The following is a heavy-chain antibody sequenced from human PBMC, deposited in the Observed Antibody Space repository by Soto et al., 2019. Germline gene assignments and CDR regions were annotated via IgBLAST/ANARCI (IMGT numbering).Heavy chain of an antibody. CDR3: ATDSSGSTADYYYSYGMDV. CDR2: ISAYNDNT. D-gene: IGHD3-22*01. J-gene: IGHJ6*02. Sequence: QVQLVQSGAEVKKPGASVKVSCKTSGYTFTRFGIIWVRQAPGQGPEWMGWISAYNDNTKYAQKFQGRLTMTTDTSTSPAYMELRSLRSDDTAIYYCATDSSGSTADYYYSYGMDVWGQGTTVTVSS. V-gene: IGHV1-18*01. CDR1: GYTFTRFG.